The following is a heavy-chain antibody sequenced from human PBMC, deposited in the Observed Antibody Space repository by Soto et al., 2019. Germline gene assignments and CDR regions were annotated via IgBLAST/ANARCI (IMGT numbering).Heavy chain of an antibody. J-gene: IGHJ6*02. CDR1: GYTFAIYG. Sequence: ASVKVSCKASGYTFAIYGINWVRQAPGQGLEWMGWISPDNGNTNYAQKLQGRVTMTTDTSTSTAYMELRSLRSDDTAVYYCARALGYSGYAGMDVWGQGTTVTVSS. CDR2: ISPDNGNT. D-gene: IGHD5-12*01. CDR3: ARALGYSGYAGMDV. V-gene: IGHV1-18*01.